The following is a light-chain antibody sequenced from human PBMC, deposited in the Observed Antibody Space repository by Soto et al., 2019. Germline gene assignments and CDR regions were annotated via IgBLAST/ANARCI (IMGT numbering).Light chain of an antibody. J-gene: IGKJ5*01. CDR1: QDINKN. V-gene: IGKV1-33*01. Sequence: DIQMAQSPSSLSASVGDRVTITCQASQDINKNLIWYQQNACKAPKLLIYDASDLKTGVRAGCNGCGSGTGFTFTIRSLQPEDFATYYCQQYESLPRPFGQGTRLETK. CDR3: QQYESLPRP. CDR2: DAS.